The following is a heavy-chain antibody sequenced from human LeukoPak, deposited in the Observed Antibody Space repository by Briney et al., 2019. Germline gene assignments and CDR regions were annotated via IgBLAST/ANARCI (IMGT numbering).Heavy chain of an antibody. CDR3: ARQAVAGGHFDY. V-gene: IGHV4-38-2*02. Sequence: SEILSLTCTVSDYSISSGFYWGWIRQPPGKGLEWIVNIFHSGSTYYNPSLKSRVTISVDTSKNQFSLKLTSVTAADTAVYYCARQAVAGGHFDYWGQGTLVTVSS. J-gene: IGHJ4*02. CDR2: IFHSGST. D-gene: IGHD6-19*01. CDR1: DYSISSGFY.